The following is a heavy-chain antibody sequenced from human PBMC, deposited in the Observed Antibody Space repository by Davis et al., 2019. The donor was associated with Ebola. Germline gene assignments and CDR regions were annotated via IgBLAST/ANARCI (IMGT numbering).Heavy chain of an antibody. J-gene: IGHJ4*02. CDR3: ARDPKGDY. CDR1: GFTFSSYA. Sequence: PGGSLRLSCAASGFTFSSYAMHWVRQAPGKGLEWVAVISYDGSNKYYADSVKGRFTISRDNSKNTLYLQMNSLRAEDTAVYYCARDPKGDYWGQGTLVTVSS. V-gene: IGHV3-30-3*01. CDR2: ISYDGSNK.